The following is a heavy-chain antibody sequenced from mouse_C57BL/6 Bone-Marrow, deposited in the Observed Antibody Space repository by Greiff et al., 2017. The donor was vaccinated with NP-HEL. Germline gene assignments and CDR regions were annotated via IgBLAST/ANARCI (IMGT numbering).Heavy chain of an antibody. Sequence: EVKLVESGGGLVKPGGSLKLSCAASGFTFSSYTMSWVRQTPEKRLEWVATISGGGGNTYYPDSVKGRFTISRDNAKDTLYLQMSSLRSEDTALDYCARKGETPFDYWGQGTTLTVSS. CDR3: ARKGETPFDY. V-gene: IGHV5-9*01. CDR2: ISGGGGNT. CDR1: GFTFSSYT. J-gene: IGHJ2*01.